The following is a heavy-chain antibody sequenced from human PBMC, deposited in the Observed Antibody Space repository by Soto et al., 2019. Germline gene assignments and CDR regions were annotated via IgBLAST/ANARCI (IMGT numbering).Heavy chain of an antibody. J-gene: IGHJ4*02. V-gene: IGHV3-23*01. D-gene: IGHD2-2*01. CDR1: GFTFNNYA. Sequence: GGSLRLSCAASGFTFNNYAMGWVRQAPEKGLEWVSAITDSGSDTYYVDSVKGRFTISRDNSKNTLYLQMNSLRAEDTVVYYCAKLGSSSWSPHYYFDYWGQGTLVTVSS. CDR3: AKLGSSSWSPHYYFDY. CDR2: ITDSGSDT.